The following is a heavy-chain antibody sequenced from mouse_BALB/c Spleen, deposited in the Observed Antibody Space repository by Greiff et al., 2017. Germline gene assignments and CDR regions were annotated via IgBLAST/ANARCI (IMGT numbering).Heavy chain of an antibody. CDR2: IFPGTGTT. CDR1: GYTFTSYW. V-gene: IGHV1S132*01. Sequence: QVQLQQSGAELVKPGASVKLSCKTSGYTFTSYWIQWVKQRPGQGLGWIGEIFPGTGTTYYNEKFKGKATLTIDTSSSTAYMQLSSLTSEDSAVYFCARGDDGYYVYYAMDYWGQGTSVTVSS. D-gene: IGHD2-3*01. CDR3: ARGDDGYYVYYAMDY. J-gene: IGHJ4*01.